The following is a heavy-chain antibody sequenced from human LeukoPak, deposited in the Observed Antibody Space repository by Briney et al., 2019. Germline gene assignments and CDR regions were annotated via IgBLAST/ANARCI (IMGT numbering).Heavy chain of an antibody. CDR1: GYTFTGYY. CDR2: TNPNSGGT. J-gene: IGHJ4*02. Sequence: ASVKVSCKASGYTFTGYYIHWVRQAPGQGLEWMGRTNPNSGGTNYAQKFQGRVTMTRDTSISTVYMELSRLRSDDTAVYYCARDTSYYYDSSGYSDYWGQGTLVTVSS. D-gene: IGHD3-22*01. CDR3: ARDTSYYYDSSGYSDY. V-gene: IGHV1-2*06.